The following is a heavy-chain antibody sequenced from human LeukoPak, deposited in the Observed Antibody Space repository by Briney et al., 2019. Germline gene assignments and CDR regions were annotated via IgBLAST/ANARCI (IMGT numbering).Heavy chain of an antibody. Sequence: SETLSLTCTVSGDSISSYYWSWLRQPPRKGLEWIGYIYYTGSTNCNPSLKSRVTISVDTSKNQFSLKLTSVTAADTAVYYCARHGSLSVTGTRWFDPWGQGTLVTVSS. CDR1: GDSISSYY. D-gene: IGHD6-19*01. CDR3: ARHGSLSVTGTRWFDP. CDR2: IYYTGST. J-gene: IGHJ5*02. V-gene: IGHV4-59*08.